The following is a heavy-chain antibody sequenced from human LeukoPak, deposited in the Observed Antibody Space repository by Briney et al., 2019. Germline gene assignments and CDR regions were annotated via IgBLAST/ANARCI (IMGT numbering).Heavy chain of an antibody. D-gene: IGHD6-13*01. J-gene: IGHJ6*02. CDR2: IYPGDSDT. CDR1: GYSFTSYW. V-gene: IGHV5-51*01. CDR3: ARSIAAAGTQPSHPYYYYGMDV. Sequence: GESLKISCKGSGYSFTSYWIGWVCQMPGKGLEWMGIIYPGDSDTRYSPSFQGQVTISADKSISTAYLQWSSLKASDTAMYYCARSIAAAGTQPSHPYYYYGMDVWGQGTTVTVSS.